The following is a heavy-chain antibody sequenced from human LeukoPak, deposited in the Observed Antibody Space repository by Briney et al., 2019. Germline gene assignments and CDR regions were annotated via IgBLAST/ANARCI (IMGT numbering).Heavy chain of an antibody. D-gene: IGHD3-22*01. CDR1: GYSISSGYY. V-gene: IGHV4-38-2*01. J-gene: IGHJ4*02. CDR3: ALGYYYDSSGSPFDY. Sequence: SETLSLTCAVSGYSISSGYYWGWIRRPPGKGLEWIGSIYHSGSTYYNPSLKSRVTISVDTSKNQFSLKLSSVTAADTAVYYCALGYYYDSSGSPFDYWGQGTLVTVSS. CDR2: IYHSGST.